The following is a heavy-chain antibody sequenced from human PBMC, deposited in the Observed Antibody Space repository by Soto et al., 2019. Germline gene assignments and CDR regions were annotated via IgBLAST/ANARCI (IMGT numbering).Heavy chain of an antibody. Sequence: QVQLQESGPGLVKPSETLSLTCTVSGGSISSYYWSWIRQPPGKGLEWIGYIYYSGSTNYNPSLKSRVTISVDTSKNQFSLKLSSVTAADTAVYYCVRVLAVRSYYYYGMDVWGQGTTVTVSS. V-gene: IGHV4-59*01. D-gene: IGHD2-15*01. CDR2: IYYSGST. J-gene: IGHJ6*02. CDR3: VRVLAVRSYYYYGMDV. CDR1: GGSISSYY.